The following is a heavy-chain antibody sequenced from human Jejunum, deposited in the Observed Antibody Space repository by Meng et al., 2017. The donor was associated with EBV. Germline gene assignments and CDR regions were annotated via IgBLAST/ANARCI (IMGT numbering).Heavy chain of an antibody. V-gene: IGHV4-4*02. Sequence: QLGPRVETPSGPSPLTSVLSGCAITDNGGWRWVRQPPGKGLEWLGDIYYGGGNHYNPSLESRVTISVDKSKNRFSLKLNTVTVADTAVYYCAGNGYYALEYWGQGILVTVSS. D-gene: IGHD3-22*01. CDR2: IYYGGGN. J-gene: IGHJ4*02. CDR3: AGNGYYALEY. CDR1: GCAITDNGG.